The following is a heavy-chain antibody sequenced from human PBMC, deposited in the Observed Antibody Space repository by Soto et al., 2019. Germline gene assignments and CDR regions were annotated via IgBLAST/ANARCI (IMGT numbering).Heavy chain of an antibody. D-gene: IGHD3-22*01. Sequence: SETLSLTCTVSGGSISSYYWSWIRQPAGKGLEWIGRIYTSGSANYNPSLKSRVTMSVDTSKDQFSLKLSSVTAADTAVYYCARDLGYYYDSSGPPGAFDIWGQGTMVTVSS. J-gene: IGHJ3*02. CDR2: IYTSGSA. CDR1: GGSISSYY. V-gene: IGHV4-4*07. CDR3: ARDLGYYYDSSGPPGAFDI.